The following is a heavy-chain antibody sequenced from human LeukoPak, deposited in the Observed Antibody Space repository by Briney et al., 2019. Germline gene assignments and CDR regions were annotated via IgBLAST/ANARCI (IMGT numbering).Heavy chain of an antibody. J-gene: IGHJ4*02. V-gene: IGHV3-23*01. Sequence: GGSLRLSCAASGFTFSSFAMSWVRQAPGKGLEWVSGIVGNTGRTYYADSVKGRFTISRDNSESTLYLQMNGLRAEDTAVYYCAKLRSNIITAAANYWGQGTLVTVSS. CDR1: GFTFSSFA. CDR2: IVGNTGRT. CDR3: AKLRSNIITAAANY. D-gene: IGHD6-13*01.